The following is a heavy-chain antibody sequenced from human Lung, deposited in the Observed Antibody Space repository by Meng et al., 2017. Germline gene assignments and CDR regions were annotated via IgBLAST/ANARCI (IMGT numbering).Heavy chain of an antibody. CDR1: GFTFSRYA. V-gene: IGHV3-23*04. CDR2: ISGSGSSP. J-gene: IGHJ4*02. CDR3: AKKGWLYWGSGDDY. Sequence: VHMVGSGGGLVKPGGSLRFSCAALGFTFSRYAMSWVRQAPGKGLEWVSAISGSGSSPYYADSVKGRFTISRDNSKNTLYLQMNSLRAEDTAVYYCAKKGWLYWGSGDDYWGQGTLVTVSS. D-gene: IGHD7-27*01.